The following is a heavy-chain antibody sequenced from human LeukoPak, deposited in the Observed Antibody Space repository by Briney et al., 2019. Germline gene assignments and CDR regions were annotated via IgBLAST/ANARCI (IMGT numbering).Heavy chain of an antibody. CDR3: ARDLPRTDDWFDP. CDR1: GASISSGGHY. D-gene: IGHD1-14*01. Sequence: PSETLSLTCTVSGASISSGGHYWSWIRQPPGKGLEWIGHIYHSGSTYYNPSLKSRVTISVDRSKNQFSLKLSSVTAADTAVYYCARDLPRTDDWFDPWGQGTLVTVSS. CDR2: IYHSGST. J-gene: IGHJ5*02. V-gene: IGHV4-30-2*01.